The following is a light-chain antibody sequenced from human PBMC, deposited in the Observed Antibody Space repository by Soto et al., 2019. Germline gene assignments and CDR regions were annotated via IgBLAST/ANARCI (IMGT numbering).Light chain of an antibody. Sequence: EIVLTQSPATLSLSPGDRATLSCRASQSVSSYLAWYQQKPGQAPRLLIYDASNRATGIPARFSGSGSGTDFTLTISSLEPEDFAVYYCQQRSNLPLTFGRGTKVDLK. J-gene: IGKJ4*01. CDR2: DAS. CDR1: QSVSSY. V-gene: IGKV3-11*01. CDR3: QQRSNLPLT.